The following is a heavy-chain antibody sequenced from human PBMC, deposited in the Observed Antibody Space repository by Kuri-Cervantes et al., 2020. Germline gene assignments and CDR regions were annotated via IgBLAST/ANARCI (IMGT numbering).Heavy chain of an antibody. D-gene: IGHD2-15*01. V-gene: IGHV4-59*13. Sequence: SETLSLTCTVSGGSISPYYWTWIRQPPGKGLEWIGYIFYTGSTNYNASLKSRVTISVDTSKNQFSLKLSSVTAADTAVYYCARAANSRGYCSGGSCYWAYWFDPWGQGTLVTVSS. CDR3: ARAANSRGYCSGGSCYWAYWFDP. CDR2: IFYTGST. CDR1: GGSISPYY. J-gene: IGHJ5*02.